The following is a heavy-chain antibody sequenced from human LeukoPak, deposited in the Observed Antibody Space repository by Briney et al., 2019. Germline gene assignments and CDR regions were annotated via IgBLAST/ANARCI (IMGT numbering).Heavy chain of an antibody. CDR2: ISYDGANK. V-gene: IGHV3-30*04. J-gene: IGHJ4*02. D-gene: IGHD3-22*01. Sequence: PGGSLRLSCAASRFTFSTYAMHWVRQAPGKGLEWVAVISYDGANKKHADSVKGRFTISRDNSKNTLYLQMNSLRPEDTAVYCCTRGPGYHDSSYLDYWGQGTLVTVSS. CDR1: RFTFSTYA. CDR3: TRGPGYHDSSYLDY.